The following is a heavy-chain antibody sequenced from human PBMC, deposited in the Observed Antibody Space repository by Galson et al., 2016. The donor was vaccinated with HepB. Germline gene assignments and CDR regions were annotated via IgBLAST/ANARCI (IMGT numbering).Heavy chain of an antibody. V-gene: IGHV3-33*08. CDR1: GFTFNNYG. J-gene: IGHJ6*02. CDR3: ARDRGLLHYYYGMDV. CDR2: ISYDGNNR. D-gene: IGHD4-17*01. Sequence: SLRLSCATSGFTFNNYGINWVRQAPGKGPEWVAVISYDGNNRHYADAVKGRFTISRDSSTNTVYLQMNSLRAHDTAVYFCARDRGLLHYYYGMDVWGQGTTVTVSS.